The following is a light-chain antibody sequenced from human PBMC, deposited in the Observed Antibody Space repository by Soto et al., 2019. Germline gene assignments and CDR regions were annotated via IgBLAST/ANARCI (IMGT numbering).Light chain of an antibody. CDR2: EVT. CDR1: SSDVGTYAL. V-gene: IGLV2-23*02. CDR3: SSYVPGNGLVL. Sequence: QSALTQPASVSGSPGQSITISCTGTSSDVGTYALVSWFQQHPGRAPKLIIYEVTKRPSGGSDRVSGSKSGDTASLTISGLQSEDEADYYCSSYVPGNGLVLFGGGTQLTVL. J-gene: IGLJ3*02.